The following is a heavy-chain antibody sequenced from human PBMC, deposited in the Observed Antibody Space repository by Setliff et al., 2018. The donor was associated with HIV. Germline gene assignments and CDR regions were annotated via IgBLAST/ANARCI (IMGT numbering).Heavy chain of an antibody. D-gene: IGHD3-3*01. CDR1: GYTFTSKD. J-gene: IGHJ6*02. CDR2: MNPDSGNT. V-gene: IGHV1-8*02. CDR3: ARSGMPYYYYYFAMDV. Sequence: ASVKVSCKASGYTFTSKDVDWARQATGQGLEWMGRMNPDSGNTGYAQKFQGRVTLTRNTSLTTAYMELSSLRYDDTAVYYCARSGMPYYYYYFAMDVWGQGTTVTVSS.